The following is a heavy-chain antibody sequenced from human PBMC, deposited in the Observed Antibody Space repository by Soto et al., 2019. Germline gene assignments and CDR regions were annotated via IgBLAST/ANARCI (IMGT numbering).Heavy chain of an antibody. CDR3: ARNGITCVYCICGSCSERYGLDI. CDR2: IYYSGST. J-gene: IGHJ6*02. Sequence: LSPTCTVSGGSISSYYWSWIRQPPGKGLEWIGYIYYSGSTNYNPSLKSRVTISVDTSKNQFSLKLSSVTAADTAVYYCARNGITCVYCICGSCSERYGLDICGQRSTVPVS. V-gene: IGHV4-59*08. D-gene: IGHD2-15*01. CDR1: GGSISSYY.